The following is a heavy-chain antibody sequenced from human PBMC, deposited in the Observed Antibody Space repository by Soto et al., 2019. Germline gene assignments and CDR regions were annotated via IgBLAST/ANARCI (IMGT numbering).Heavy chain of an antibody. V-gene: IGHV1-69*06. CDR3: TNPYSDSSGYYFDY. Sequence: ASVKVSCKASGGTFSSYAISWVRQAPGQGLEWMGGIIPIFGTANYAQKFQGRVTITADKSTSTAYMELSSLRSEDTAVYYCTNPYSDSSGYYFDYWGQGPLVTVSS. CDR2: IIPIFGTA. J-gene: IGHJ4*02. CDR1: GGTFSSYA. D-gene: IGHD3-22*01.